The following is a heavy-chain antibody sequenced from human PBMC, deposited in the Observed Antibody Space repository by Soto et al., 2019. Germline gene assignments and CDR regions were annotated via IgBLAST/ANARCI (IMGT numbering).Heavy chain of an antibody. Sequence: PSETLSLTCNVSGDYIRSGGYSWRWIRQRPGKDLEWIGYIYHTGSTYYNRSLRSPLSMAGDTSENQFSLKLTSVTAADTAIYYCERDRRAAHNTRGSSDPWGQGIMVT. CDR1: GDYIRSGGYS. D-gene: IGHD6-13*01. J-gene: IGHJ5*02. V-gene: IGHV4-31*01. CDR2: IYHTGST. CDR3: ERDRRAAHNTRGSSDP.